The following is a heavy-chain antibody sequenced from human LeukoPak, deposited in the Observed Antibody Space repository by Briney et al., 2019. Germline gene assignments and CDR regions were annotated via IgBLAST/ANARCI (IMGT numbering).Heavy chain of an antibody. Sequence: ASVKVSCKASGYTFTSYYIHWVRQAPGQGLEWVGIINPSGGATSYAHKFQGRVTLTRDASTSTVYMELSSLRSEDTAVYFCARATLYDFYSYYWGQGTLVAVSS. CDR2: INPSGGAT. J-gene: IGHJ4*02. CDR3: ARATLYDFYSYY. D-gene: IGHD5/OR15-5a*01. CDR1: GYTFTSYY. V-gene: IGHV1-46*01.